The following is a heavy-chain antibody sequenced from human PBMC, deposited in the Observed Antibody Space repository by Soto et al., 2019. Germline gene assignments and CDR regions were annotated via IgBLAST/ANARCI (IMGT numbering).Heavy chain of an antibody. Sequence: SETLSLTCAVSGGSINSGGYFWSWVRQAPGKGLEWIGNIHHSGETSYNPSLQSRVTLSVDTSKNQFSLNLTSVTAADTAVYYCVRANWNRFDPWGQGTLVTVSS. J-gene: IGHJ5*02. CDR2: IHHSGET. V-gene: IGHV4-30-2*01. CDR3: VRANWNRFDP. CDR1: GGSINSGGYF. D-gene: IGHD1-1*01.